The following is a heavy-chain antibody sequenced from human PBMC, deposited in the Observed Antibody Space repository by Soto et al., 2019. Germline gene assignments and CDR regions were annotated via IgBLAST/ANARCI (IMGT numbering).Heavy chain of an antibody. CDR2: IYYSGST. CDR1: GGSISSGGYY. Sequence: SETLSLTCTVSGGSISSGGYYWSWIRQHPGKGLEWIGYIYYSGSTYYNPSLKSRVTISVDTSKNQFSLKLSSVTAADTAVYYCARVPSSGNHFDYWGQGTLVTVSS. J-gene: IGHJ4*02. V-gene: IGHV4-31*03. CDR3: ARVPSSGNHFDY. D-gene: IGHD3-22*01.